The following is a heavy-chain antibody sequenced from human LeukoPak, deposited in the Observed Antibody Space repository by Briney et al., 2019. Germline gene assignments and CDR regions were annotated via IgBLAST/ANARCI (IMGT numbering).Heavy chain of an antibody. V-gene: IGHV3-21*01. J-gene: IGHJ6*03. D-gene: IGHD4-23*01. CDR1: GFTFSSYS. CDR3: ARDPIGGLYYYYMDV. Sequence: PGGSLRLSCAASGFTFSSYSMNWVRQAPGKGLEWVSSISSTSSYIYYAASVKGRFTISRDNAKNSLYLQMNSLRAEDTAVYYCARDPIGGLYYYYMDVWGKGTTVTVSS. CDR2: ISSTSSYI.